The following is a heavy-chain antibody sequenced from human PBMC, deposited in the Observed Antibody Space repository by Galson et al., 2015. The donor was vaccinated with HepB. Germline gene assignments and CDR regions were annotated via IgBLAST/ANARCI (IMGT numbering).Heavy chain of an antibody. D-gene: IGHD4-17*01. V-gene: IGHV7-4-1*02. CDR3: AKNDYGDYMYFQH. J-gene: IGHJ1*01. Sequence: SCKASGYTFTSYAMIWVRQAPGQGLEWMGWINTNTGNPTYAQGFTGRFVFSLDTSVSTAYLQISSLKAEDTAVYYCAKNDYGDYMYFQHWGQGTLVTVSS. CDR1: GYTFTSYA. CDR2: INTNTGNP.